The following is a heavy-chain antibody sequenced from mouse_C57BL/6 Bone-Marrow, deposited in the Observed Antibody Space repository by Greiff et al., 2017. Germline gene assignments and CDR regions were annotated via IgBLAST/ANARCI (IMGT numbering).Heavy chain of an antibody. V-gene: IGHV1-69*01. D-gene: IGHD1-1*01. Sequence: QVQLQQPGAELVMPGASVKLSCKASGYTFTSYWMHWVKQRPGQGLEWIGEIDPSDSYTNYNQKFKGKSPLTVDKSSSTAYMQLSSLTSEDSAVYYCARGRLLYFDYGGQGTTLTVSS. CDR2: IDPSDSYT. CDR1: GYTFTSYW. J-gene: IGHJ2*01. CDR3: ARGRLLYFDY.